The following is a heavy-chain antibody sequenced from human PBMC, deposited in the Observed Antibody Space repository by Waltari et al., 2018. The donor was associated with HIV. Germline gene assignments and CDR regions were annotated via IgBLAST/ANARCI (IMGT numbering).Heavy chain of an antibody. V-gene: IGHV3-23*01. CDR3: AKDVQMRISMTVVVGAFDF. J-gene: IGHJ4*02. D-gene: IGHD3-22*01. CDR2: MSEFGGSL. Sequence: EVQLLESGGGLVQPGGSLRLSCVGSGFTVKNFAMSWVRQAPGKGLAWVSSMSEFGGSLFYADSVKGRFSISRDNSNNTLTLQMHSLRVEDTAVYYCAKDVQMRISMTVVVGAFDFRGQGTLVTVSS. CDR1: GFTVKNFA.